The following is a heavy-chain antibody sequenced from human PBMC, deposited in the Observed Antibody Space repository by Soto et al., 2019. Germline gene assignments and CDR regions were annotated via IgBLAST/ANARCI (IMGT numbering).Heavy chain of an antibody. J-gene: IGHJ4*02. CDR1: GYSFTSYW. D-gene: IGHD2-21*01. CDR3: AKPPTPGYYYFDY. CDR2: IYPGDSDT. Sequence: GESLKISCKGSGYSFTSYWIGWVRQMPGKGLEWMGIIYPGDSDTRYSPSFQGQVTISADKSISTAYLQWSSLKASDTAVYYCAKPPTPGYYYFDYWGLGTLVTVSS. V-gene: IGHV5-51*01.